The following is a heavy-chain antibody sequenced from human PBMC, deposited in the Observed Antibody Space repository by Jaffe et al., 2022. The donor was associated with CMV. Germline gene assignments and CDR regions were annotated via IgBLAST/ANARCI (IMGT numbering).Heavy chain of an antibody. J-gene: IGHJ4*02. CDR1: GGSFSGYY. CDR2: INHSGST. Sequence: QVQLQQWGAGLLKPSETLSLTCAVYGGSFSGYYWSWIRQPPGKGLEWIGEINHSGSTNYNPSLKSRVTISVDTSKNQFSLKLSSVTAADTAVYYCARGQVDMVEMATTSPLDYWGQGTLVTVSS. D-gene: IGHD5-12*01. V-gene: IGHV4-34*01. CDR3: ARGQVDMVEMATTSPLDY.